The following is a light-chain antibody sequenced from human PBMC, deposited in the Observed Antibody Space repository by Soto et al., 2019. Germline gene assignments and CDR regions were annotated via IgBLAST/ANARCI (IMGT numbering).Light chain of an antibody. V-gene: IGKV3-20*01. CDR3: QQYGNSPLLT. Sequence: EIVLTQSPGTLSLSPGERATLSCRASQSVSSSYLAWYQQKPGQAPRLLIYGASSRATGIPDRFSGSGSGTDFTLTISRLEPEDLAVYYCQQYGNSPLLTFGGGTHVEIK. J-gene: IGKJ4*01. CDR2: GAS. CDR1: QSVSSSY.